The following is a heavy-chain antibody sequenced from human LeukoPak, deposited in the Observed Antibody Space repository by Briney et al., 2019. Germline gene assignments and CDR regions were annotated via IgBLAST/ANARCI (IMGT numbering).Heavy chain of an antibody. CDR3: ARDPPYGSGSDFDY. D-gene: IGHD3-10*01. V-gene: IGHV3-21*01. CDR2: ISSSSYI. CDR1: GFTFSSYS. Sequence: GGSLRLSCAASGFTFSSYSMNWVRQAPGKGLEWVSSISSSSYIYYADSVKGRFTISRDNAKNSLYLQMNSLRAEDTAVYYCARDPPYGSGSDFDYWGQGTLVTVSS. J-gene: IGHJ4*02.